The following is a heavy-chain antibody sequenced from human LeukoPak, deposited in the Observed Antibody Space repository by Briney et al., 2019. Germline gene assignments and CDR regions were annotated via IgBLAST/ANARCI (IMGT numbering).Heavy chain of an antibody. CDR2: ISGSGGST. V-gene: IGHV3-23*01. CDR3: AKDGKESSWYQLPVAPVDY. Sequence: PGGSLRLSCAASGFTFSSYAMSWVRQAPGKGLEWVSAISGSGGSTYYADSVKGRFTISRDNSKNTLYLQMNSLRAEDTAVYYCAKDGKESSWYQLPVAPVDYWGQGTLVTVSS. CDR1: GFTFSSYA. J-gene: IGHJ4*02. D-gene: IGHD6-13*01.